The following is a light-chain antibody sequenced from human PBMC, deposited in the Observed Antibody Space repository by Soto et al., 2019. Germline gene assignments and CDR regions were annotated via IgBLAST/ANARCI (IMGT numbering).Light chain of an antibody. CDR1: SSDVGSYNR. V-gene: IGLV2-18*02. CDR2: EVT. CDR3: SSYTRSDTLV. J-gene: IGLJ2*01. Sequence: QSVLTQPPSVSGSPGQSVTISCTGTSSDVGSYNRVSWYQQPPGTAPKLMIYEVTNRPSGVSNRVSGSKSGSTASLTISGLQAEDEASYFCSSYTRSDTLVFGGGTKVTVL.